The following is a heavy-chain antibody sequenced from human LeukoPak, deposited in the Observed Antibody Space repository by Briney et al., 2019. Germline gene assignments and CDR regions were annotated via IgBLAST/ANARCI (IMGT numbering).Heavy chain of an antibody. Sequence: SETLSLTCAVHGGSFSSSFWSWIRQPPGKGLEWIGEINHSGNTNYNPSLKSRVTMSVDTSKNQFSLNLTSVTAADTAVYFCAREATAYQGSGTYSPFDDWGQGTLVTVSS. J-gene: IGHJ4*02. CDR1: GGSFSSSF. CDR2: INHSGNT. V-gene: IGHV4-34*01. D-gene: IGHD3-10*01. CDR3: AREATAYQGSGTYSPFDD.